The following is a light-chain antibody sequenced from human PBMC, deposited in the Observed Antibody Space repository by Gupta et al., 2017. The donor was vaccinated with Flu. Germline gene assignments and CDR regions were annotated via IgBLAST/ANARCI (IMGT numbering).Light chain of an antibody. J-gene: IGKJ2*01. V-gene: IGKV3-11*01. CDR3: QQRSNWPRNT. CDR1: QSISSY. CDR2: DAS. Sequence: ERATLPCRATQSISSYLAWYQHKPGQAPRLLIYDASNRATGIPDRFSGSGSGTDFTLTISSLEPEDFAVYYCQQRSNWPRNTFGQGTKLEIK.